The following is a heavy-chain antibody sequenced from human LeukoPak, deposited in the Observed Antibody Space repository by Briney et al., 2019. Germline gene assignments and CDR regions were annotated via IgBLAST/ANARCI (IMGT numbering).Heavy chain of an antibody. CDR1: GFTFSSYW. V-gene: IGHV3-74*01. D-gene: IGHD7-27*01. CDR3: ANALMGSYFEC. CDR2: INGEGSSA. Sequence: AGGSLRLSCAASGFTFSSYWMHWVRQAPGKGLGWVSRINGEGSSASYADSVKGRFTISRGNAKNTLFLQMTSLRAEDTAVYYCANALMGSYFECWGQGTLVTVSS. J-gene: IGHJ4*03.